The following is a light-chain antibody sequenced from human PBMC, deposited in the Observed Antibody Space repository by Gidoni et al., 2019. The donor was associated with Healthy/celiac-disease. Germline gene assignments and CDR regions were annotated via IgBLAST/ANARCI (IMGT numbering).Light chain of an antibody. CDR2: AAS. V-gene: IGKV1-9*01. CDR3: QQLNSLFT. CDR1: HGISSY. Sequence: DIQLTQSPSFLSASVGDRVTITCRASHGISSYLAWYQQKPGKAPKLLIYAASTLQSGVPSRFSGSGSGTEFTLTISSLLPEDFATYYCQQLNSLFTFGPGTKVDIK. J-gene: IGKJ3*01.